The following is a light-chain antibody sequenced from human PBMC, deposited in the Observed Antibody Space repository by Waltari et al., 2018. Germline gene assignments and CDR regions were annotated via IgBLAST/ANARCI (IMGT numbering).Light chain of an antibody. Sequence: QSALTQPRSVSGSPGQSITISCTGTSSDVGTYNYVSWYQQHPGKAPKLMIYDVSTRPSGVPDRFSASKSVNTASLTISGLQAEDEGDYYCCSYAGSYTWVFGGGTKLTVL. CDR1: SSDVGTYNY. J-gene: IGLJ3*02. CDR3: CSYAGSYTWV. CDR2: DVS. V-gene: IGLV2-11*01.